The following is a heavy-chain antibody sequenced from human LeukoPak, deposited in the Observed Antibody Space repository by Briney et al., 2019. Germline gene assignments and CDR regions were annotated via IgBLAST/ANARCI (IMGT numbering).Heavy chain of an antibody. D-gene: IGHD3-22*01. J-gene: IGHJ3*02. V-gene: IGHV3-7*04. CDR1: GFTFSSNW. CDR3: AREYFDSSGYYDAFDI. Sequence: GGSLRLSCAASGFTFSSNWMSWVRQAPGKGLEWVANIKEDGSEKYYVDSVKGRFTISRDNDKNSLYLQMNSSVADAKAVLYCAREYFDSSGYYDAFDIWGQGTMVTVSS. CDR2: IKEDGSEK.